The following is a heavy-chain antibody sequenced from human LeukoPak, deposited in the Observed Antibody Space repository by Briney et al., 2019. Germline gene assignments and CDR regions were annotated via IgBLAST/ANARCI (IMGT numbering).Heavy chain of an antibody. J-gene: IGHJ6*03. CDR2: IIPIFGTA. V-gene: IGHV1-69*06. Sequence: EASVKVSCKASGGTFSSYAISWVRQAPGQGLEWMGGIIPIFGTANYAQKFQGRVTITADKSTSTAYMELSSLRSEDTAVYYCAREPLIAAAGTVGYYYYMDIWGKGTTVTVSS. D-gene: IGHD6-13*01. CDR1: GGTFSSYA. CDR3: AREPLIAAAGTVGYYYYMDI.